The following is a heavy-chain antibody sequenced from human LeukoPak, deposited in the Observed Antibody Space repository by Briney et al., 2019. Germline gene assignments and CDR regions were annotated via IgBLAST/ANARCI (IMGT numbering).Heavy chain of an antibody. Sequence: GGSLRLSCSASGVTFSSYAMHSVRQAPGKGLEYVSAISSNGGSTHYADSVKGRFTISRDNSKNTLYLQMSSLRAEDTAVYYCVRWSDCSSTSCPYWGQGTLVTVSS. CDR3: VRWSDCSSTSCPY. CDR1: GVTFSSYA. D-gene: IGHD2-2*01. V-gene: IGHV3-64D*06. J-gene: IGHJ4*02. CDR2: ISSNGGST.